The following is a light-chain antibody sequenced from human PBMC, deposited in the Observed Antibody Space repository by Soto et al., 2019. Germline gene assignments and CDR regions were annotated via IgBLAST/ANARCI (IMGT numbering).Light chain of an antibody. CDR3: QQYGSSGT. CDR2: GAS. Sequence: SVLTQSPGTLSLSPGERAPLSCMASQSVSSSYLAWYQQKPGQPPRLLIYGASNRATGIPDRFSGSGSGTDFTLTISRLEPEDFAVYYCQQYGSSGTFGQGTKVDIK. V-gene: IGKV3-20*01. J-gene: IGKJ1*01. CDR1: QSVSSSY.